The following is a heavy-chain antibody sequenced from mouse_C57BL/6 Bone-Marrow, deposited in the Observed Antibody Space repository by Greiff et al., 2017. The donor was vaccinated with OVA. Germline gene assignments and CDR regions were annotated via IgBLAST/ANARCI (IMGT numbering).Heavy chain of an antibody. CDR3: ARYLLLYYFDY. J-gene: IGHJ2*01. D-gene: IGHD1-1*01. CDR2: IDPSDSYT. CDR1: GYTFTSYW. V-gene: IGHV1-59*01. Sequence: QVQLQQPGAELVRPGTSVKLSCKASGYTFTSYWMHWVKQRPGQGLEWIGVIDPSDSYTNYNQKFKGKATLTVDTSSSTAYLQLSSLTSEDSAVYYYARYLLLYYFDYWGQGTTLTVSS.